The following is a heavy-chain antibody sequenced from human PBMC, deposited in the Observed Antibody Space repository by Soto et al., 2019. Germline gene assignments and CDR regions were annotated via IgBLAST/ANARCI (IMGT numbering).Heavy chain of an antibody. J-gene: IGHJ6*02. CDR2: IYSDGTT. Sequence: GGSLRLSCAASGFTVSSNYMTWVRQAPGKGLEWVSVIYSDGTTYYADSVKGRFTISRDNSKNTLYLQMNSLRAEDTAVCYCARDRYSKSDYKYGMDVWGQGTTVTVSS. V-gene: IGHV3-53*01. CDR3: ARDRYSKSDYKYGMDV. CDR1: GFTVSSNY. D-gene: IGHD6-13*01.